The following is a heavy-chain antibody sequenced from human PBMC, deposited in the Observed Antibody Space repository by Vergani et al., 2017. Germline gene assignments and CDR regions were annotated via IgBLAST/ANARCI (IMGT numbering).Heavy chain of an antibody. CDR2: IKSKTDGGTT. CDR3: TTDSLGTTPDY. Sequence: EVQLVESGGGLVQPGGSLRLSCAASGFTFSSYEMNWVRQAPGKGLEWVGSIKSKTDGGTTDYAAPVKGRFTIPRDDSKNTLCLQMNSLKTEDTAVYYCTTDSLGTTPDYWGQGTLVTVSS. J-gene: IGHJ4*02. D-gene: IGHD1-1*01. V-gene: IGHV3-15*01. CDR1: GFTFSSYE.